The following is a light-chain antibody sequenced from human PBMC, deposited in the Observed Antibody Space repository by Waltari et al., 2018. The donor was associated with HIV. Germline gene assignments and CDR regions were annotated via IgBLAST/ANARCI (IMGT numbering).Light chain of an antibody. Sequence: QSVLTQPPSVSGAPGPRVTISCTGSSSTIGPGYDVQCYRPLPGNAPKLLIYGNINRPSGVPDRFSGSKSGTSASLAISGLQAEDEADYYCQSYDSSLIAVVFGGGTKLTVL. J-gene: IGLJ2*01. CDR2: GNI. CDR3: QSYDSSLIAVV. V-gene: IGLV1-40*01. CDR1: SSTIGPGYD.